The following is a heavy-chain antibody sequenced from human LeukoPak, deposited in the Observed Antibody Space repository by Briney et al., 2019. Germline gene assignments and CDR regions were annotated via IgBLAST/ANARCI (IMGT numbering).Heavy chain of an antibody. CDR3: AGTPWFGELTLDY. CDR1: GFTFTSST. Sequence: TSVKVSCKASGFTFTSSTIQWVRQARGQRLEWIGWIVVGSGNTNYAQKFQERVIITRDMSTTTVYMELSSLRSEDTAVYYCAGTPWFGELTLDYWGQGTLVTVSS. CDR2: IVVGSGNT. V-gene: IGHV1-58*02. D-gene: IGHD3-10*01. J-gene: IGHJ4*02.